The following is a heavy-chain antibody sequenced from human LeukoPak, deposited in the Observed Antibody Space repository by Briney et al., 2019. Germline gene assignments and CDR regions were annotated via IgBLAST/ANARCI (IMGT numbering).Heavy chain of an antibody. Sequence: GGSLRLSCAASGFTFSNYWMSWVRQAPGKGLEWVANIEEDGSEKYYVDSVKGRFTISRDNAKNSLYLQMNSLGAEDTAVYYCARMAGLSWFDPWGQGTLVTVSS. J-gene: IGHJ5*02. CDR3: ARMAGLSWFDP. CDR1: GFTFSNYW. D-gene: IGHD5-24*01. CDR2: IEEDGSEK. V-gene: IGHV3-7*01.